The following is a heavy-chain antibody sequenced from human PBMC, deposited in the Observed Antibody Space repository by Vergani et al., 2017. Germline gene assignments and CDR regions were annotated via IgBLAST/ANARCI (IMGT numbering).Heavy chain of an antibody. J-gene: IGHJ3*02. CDR3: ARGSGIAAAGDSFDI. CDR1: GGTFSSYT. Sequence: QVQLVQSGAEVKKPGSSVKVSCKASGGTFSSYTISWVRQAPGQGLEWMGRIIPILGIANYAQKFQGRVTITADKSTSTAYMELSSLSSEDTAVYYCARGSGIAAAGDSFDIWGQGTMVTVSS. V-gene: IGHV1-69*02. D-gene: IGHD6-13*01. CDR2: IIPILGIA.